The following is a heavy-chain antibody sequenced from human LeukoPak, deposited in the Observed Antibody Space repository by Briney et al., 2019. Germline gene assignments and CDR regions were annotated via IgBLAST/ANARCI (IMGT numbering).Heavy chain of an antibody. V-gene: IGHV1-2*02. CDR2: INPNSGGT. Sequence: GASVKVSCKASGYTFTGYYMHWVRQAPGQGLEWMGWINPNSGGTNYAQKFQGRVTMTRDTSISTAYMELSRLRSDDTAVYYCARARSLGIHYYFDYWGQGTLVTVS. D-gene: IGHD1-26*01. CDR1: GYTFTGYY. CDR3: ARARSLGIHYYFDY. J-gene: IGHJ4*02.